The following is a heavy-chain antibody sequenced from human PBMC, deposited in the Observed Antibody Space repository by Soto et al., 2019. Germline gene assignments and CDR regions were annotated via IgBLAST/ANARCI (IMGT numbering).Heavy chain of an antibody. CDR2: IIPIFGTA. J-gene: IGHJ6*04. CDR3: ARGVTKWNYVAVNYYYGMDV. D-gene: IGHD1-7*01. CDR1: GGTFSSYA. V-gene: IGHV1-69*13. Sequence: ASVKVSCKASGGTFSSYAISWVRQAPGEGLEWMGGIIPIFGTANYAQKFQGRVTITADESTSTAYMELSSLRSEDTAVYYCARGVTKWNYVAVNYYYGMDVWGKGTT.